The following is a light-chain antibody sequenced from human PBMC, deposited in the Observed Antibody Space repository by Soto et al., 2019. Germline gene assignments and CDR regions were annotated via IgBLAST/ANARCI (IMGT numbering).Light chain of an antibody. J-gene: IGKJ5*01. Sequence: DIQMTQSHSSLSASVGDRFTITCRASQSISRFLNWYQQKPGKAPKLLIYDASSLQSGVPSRFSGSGSGTDFTLTISSLQPEDFATYYCQQSYSPPPVTFGQGTRLEIK. V-gene: IGKV1-39*01. CDR1: QSISRF. CDR3: QQSYSPPPVT. CDR2: DAS.